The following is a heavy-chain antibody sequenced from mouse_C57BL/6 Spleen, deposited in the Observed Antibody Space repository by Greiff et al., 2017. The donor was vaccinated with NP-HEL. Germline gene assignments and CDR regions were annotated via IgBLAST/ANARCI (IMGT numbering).Heavy chain of an antibody. J-gene: IGHJ3*01. CDR1: GYTFTSYW. CDR3: ARGKDYDDEGFAY. CDR2: IDPSDSYT. V-gene: IGHV1-69*01. Sequence: QVQLQQPGAELVMPGASVKLSCKASGYTFTSYWMHWVKQRPGQGLEWIGEIDPSDSYTNYNQKFKGKSTLTVDKSSSTAYMQLSSLTSEDSAVYYCARGKDYDDEGFAYWGQGTLVTVSA. D-gene: IGHD2-4*01.